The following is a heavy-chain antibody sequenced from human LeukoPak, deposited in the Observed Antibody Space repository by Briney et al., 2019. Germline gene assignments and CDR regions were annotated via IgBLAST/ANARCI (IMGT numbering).Heavy chain of an antibody. D-gene: IGHD2/OR15-2a*01. CDR2: ISSSGSTI. CDR3: ARDAIFRGMDV. J-gene: IGHJ6*04. Sequence: MSGGSLRLSCAASGFTFSDYYTSWICQAPGKGLEWVSYISSSGSTIYYADSVKGRFTISRDNAKNSLYLQMNSLRAEDTAVYYCARDAIFRGMDVWGKGTTVTVSS. CDR1: GFTFSDYY. V-gene: IGHV3-11*01.